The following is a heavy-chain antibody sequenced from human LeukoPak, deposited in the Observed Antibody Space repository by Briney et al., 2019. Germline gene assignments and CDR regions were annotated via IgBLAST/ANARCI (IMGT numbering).Heavy chain of an antibody. Sequence: PGGSLRLSYAASGFSFSTYALGWVRQAPGKGLEWVAFIRYDGSNKYYADSVKGRFTISRDNSKNTLYLQMNSLRAEDTAVYYCAKDRKVTMVRGVNGFDYWGQGTLVTVSS. D-gene: IGHD3-10*01. CDR1: GFSFSTYA. CDR2: IRYDGSNK. V-gene: IGHV3-30*02. CDR3: AKDRKVTMVRGVNGFDY. J-gene: IGHJ4*02.